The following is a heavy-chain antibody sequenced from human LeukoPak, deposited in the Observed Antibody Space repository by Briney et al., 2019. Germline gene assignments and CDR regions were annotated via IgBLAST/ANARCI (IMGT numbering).Heavy chain of an antibody. Sequence: PGGSLRLSCVASGFTVSSNYMSWVRQAPGKGLGWVSVIYSGGSTYHADSVKGRFTISRDNSRNTLYLQMNSLRAEDTAVYYCAAGRFWSGYYDYWGQGTLVTVSS. CDR3: AAGRFWSGYYDY. V-gene: IGHV3-53*01. CDR2: IYSGGST. J-gene: IGHJ4*02. D-gene: IGHD3-3*01. CDR1: GFTVSSNY.